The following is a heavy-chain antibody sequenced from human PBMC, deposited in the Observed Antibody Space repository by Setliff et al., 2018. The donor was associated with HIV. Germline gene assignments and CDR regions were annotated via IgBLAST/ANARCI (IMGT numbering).Heavy chain of an antibody. CDR2: INAGNGDT. CDR1: GFTFSNYA. Sequence: ASVKVSCKTSGFTFSNYAIHWVRQAPGKGLEWMGWINAGNGDTRYSPKFQGRVTFTRDSSASTVYMEMSSLRSEDTAVYYCARSPGDYLFDYWGQGTQVTVSS. D-gene: IGHD4-17*01. V-gene: IGHV1-3*01. J-gene: IGHJ4*02. CDR3: ARSPGDYLFDY.